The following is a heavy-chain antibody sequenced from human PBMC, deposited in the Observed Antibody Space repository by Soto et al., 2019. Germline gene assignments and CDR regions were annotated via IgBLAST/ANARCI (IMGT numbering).Heavy chain of an antibody. Sequence: QVQLQESGPGLVKPSETLSLTCTVSDGSITKNYWTWIRQPPGKGLEWICHIDYSGNVNYHPSLKSRVTISVDTSKNQFSLKLSSVIAADTAVYYCAREKVTAVAEYKYYYGMDVWGQGTTITVSS. D-gene: IGHD6-19*01. CDR1: DGSITKNY. V-gene: IGHV4-59*01. J-gene: IGHJ6*01. CDR2: IDYSGNV. CDR3: AREKVTAVAEYKYYYGMDV.